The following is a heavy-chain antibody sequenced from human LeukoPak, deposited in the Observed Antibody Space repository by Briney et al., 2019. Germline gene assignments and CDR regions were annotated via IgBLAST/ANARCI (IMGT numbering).Heavy chain of an antibody. Sequence: GASVKVSCKASGGTFISYSISWVRQAPGQGLEWMGGIIPISDSTNYAQKFQGRVTITADESTSTAYMQLSSLRSEDTAVYYCARRADGDYRDFFYGMDVWGQGTTVTVSS. J-gene: IGHJ6*02. CDR2: IIPISDST. CDR1: GGTFISYS. D-gene: IGHD4-17*01. CDR3: ARRADGDYRDFFYGMDV. V-gene: IGHV1-69*13.